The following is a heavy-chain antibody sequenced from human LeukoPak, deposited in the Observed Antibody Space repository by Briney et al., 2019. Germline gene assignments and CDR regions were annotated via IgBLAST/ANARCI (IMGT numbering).Heavy chain of an antibody. CDR3: ARGTVTTYLFYYYYYGMDV. V-gene: IGHV1-46*01. D-gene: IGHD4-17*01. CDR1: GYTFISYG. CDR2: INPSGGST. J-gene: IGHJ6*02. Sequence: ASVKVSCKASGYTFISYGISWVRQAPGQGLEWMGIINPSGGSTSYAQKFQGRVTMTRDTSTSTVYMELSSLRSEDTAVYYCARGTVTTYLFYYYYYGMDVWGQGTTVTVSS.